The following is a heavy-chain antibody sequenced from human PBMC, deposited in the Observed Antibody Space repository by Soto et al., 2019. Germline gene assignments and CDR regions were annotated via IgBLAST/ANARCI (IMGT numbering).Heavy chain of an antibody. Sequence: SETLSLTCAVSSGSISSSNWWSWVRQPPGKGLERIGEIYHSGSTNYNPSLKSRVTISVDKSKNQFSLKLSSVTAADTAVYYCAREVWGGSGWYLGNWFDPWGQGTLVTVSS. D-gene: IGHD6-19*01. CDR2: IYHSGST. J-gene: IGHJ5*02. CDR3: AREVWGGSGWYLGNWFDP. V-gene: IGHV4-4*02. CDR1: SGSISSSNW.